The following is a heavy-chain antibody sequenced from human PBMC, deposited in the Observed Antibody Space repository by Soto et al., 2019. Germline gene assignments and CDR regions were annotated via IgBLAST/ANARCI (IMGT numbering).Heavy chain of an antibody. J-gene: IGHJ5*02. Sequence: SETLSLTCGVSGDSISNSRFYWAWIRQPPGEGLEWIGSIYHTGNAYYNPSLKSRVTISVDTSKNQFSLKVTSVTAADTALYYCARDYFDSSDYTTNWFDPWGQGTLVTISS. D-gene: IGHD3-22*01. CDR3: ARDYFDSSDYTTNWFDP. V-gene: IGHV4-39*01. CDR2: IYHTGNA. CDR1: GDSISNSRFY.